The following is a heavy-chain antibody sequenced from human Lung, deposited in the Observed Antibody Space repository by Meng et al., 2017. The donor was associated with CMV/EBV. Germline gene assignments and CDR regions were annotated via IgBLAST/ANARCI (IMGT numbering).Heavy chain of an antibody. J-gene: IGHJ4*02. CDR1: GYSFTTYA. V-gene: IGHV1-3*01. Sequence: VKFGRLGAEVKKPGASVKVSCKASGYSFTTYAMHWVRQAPGQRLEWMGWINAGNGNTKYSEKFQSRVTITRDTAASTAYMELSSLRSEDTAVYYCARTGCSSSSCYDYWGQGTLVTVSS. CDR2: INAGNGNT. CDR3: ARTGCSSSSCYDY. D-gene: IGHD2-2*01.